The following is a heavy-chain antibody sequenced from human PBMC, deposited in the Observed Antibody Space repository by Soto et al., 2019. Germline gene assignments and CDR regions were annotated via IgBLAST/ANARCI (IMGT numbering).Heavy chain of an antibody. CDR3: PRSLSSSSCYFDP. CDR1: VDSIGSGDYY. Sequence: SETLSLTCAVSVDSIGSGDYYWTWIRQSPGKGLEYIGYIYKSGRTYYNPSLKSRPVISLDTSKNQVFLRLTSLTAADTAMYFSPRSLSSSSCYFDPWGQGNLVTGSS. V-gene: IGHV4-30-4*01. CDR2: IYKSGRT. D-gene: IGHD6-6*01. J-gene: IGHJ5*02.